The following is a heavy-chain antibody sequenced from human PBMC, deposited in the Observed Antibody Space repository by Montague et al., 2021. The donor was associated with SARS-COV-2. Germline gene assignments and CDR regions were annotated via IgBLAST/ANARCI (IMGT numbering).Heavy chain of an antibody. CDR1: GGSISSYY. D-gene: IGHD5-12*01. J-gene: IGHJ2*01. CDR2: IYYSGST. V-gene: IGHV4-59*01. CDR3: AGDRGRFWHFDL. Sequence: SETLSLTCTVSGGSISSYYWNWIRQSPGQGLEWTGYIYYSGSTKYNPSFKSRVTMLVDTSKRQMSLRLNSVTAADTAVYYCAGDRGRFWHFDLWGRGTLVTVSS.